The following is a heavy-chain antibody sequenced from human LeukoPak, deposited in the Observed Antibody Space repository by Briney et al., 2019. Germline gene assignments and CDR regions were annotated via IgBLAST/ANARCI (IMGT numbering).Heavy chain of an antibody. V-gene: IGHV4-30-4*01. D-gene: IGHD6-6*01. Sequence: SETLSLTCTASGGSISSGDYYWSWIRQPPGKGLEWIGYIYYSGSTYYNPSLKSRVTISVDTSKNQFSLKLSSVTAADTAVYYCARVGAARNYYYYYYGMDVWGQGTTVTVSS. J-gene: IGHJ6*02. CDR3: ARVGAARNYYYYYYGMDV. CDR1: GGSISSGDYY. CDR2: IYYSGST.